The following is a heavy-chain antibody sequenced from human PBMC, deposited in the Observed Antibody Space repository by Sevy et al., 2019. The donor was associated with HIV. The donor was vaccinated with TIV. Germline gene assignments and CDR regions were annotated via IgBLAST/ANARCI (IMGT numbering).Heavy chain of an antibody. V-gene: IGHV3-15*01. CDR3: TTGVPSAATSGRNAFDI. CDR2: FKSKTDGGTT. CDR1: GFTFSNAW. J-gene: IGHJ3*02. Sequence: GWSLRLSCAASGFTFSNAWMSWVRQAPGKGLEWVGRFKSKTDGGTTDHAAPVKGRFTISRDDSKNTLYLQMNSLKTEDTAVYYCTTGVPSAATSGRNAFDIWGQGTMVTVSS. D-gene: IGHD2-2*01.